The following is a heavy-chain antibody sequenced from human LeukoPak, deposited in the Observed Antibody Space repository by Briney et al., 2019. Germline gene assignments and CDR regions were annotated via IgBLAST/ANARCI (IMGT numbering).Heavy chain of an antibody. D-gene: IGHD6-13*01. V-gene: IGHV1-18*01. J-gene: IGHJ5*02. CDR3: ARXVGHYSRQNWFDP. CDR2: ITAYNGNT. CDR1: GYTFTNYG. Sequence: ASLKVSCKASGYTFTNYGISWVRQAPGQGLEWMGWITAYNGNTNYAQKLQGRVTMTTDTSTNTAYMELRSLRSDDTAVYYCARXVGHYSRQNWFDPWGXGTXVTV.